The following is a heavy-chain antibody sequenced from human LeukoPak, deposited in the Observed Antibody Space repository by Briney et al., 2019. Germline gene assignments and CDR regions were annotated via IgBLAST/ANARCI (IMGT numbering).Heavy chain of an antibody. CDR3: ARGESSYYMDV. V-gene: IGHV3-21*01. J-gene: IGHJ6*03. Sequence: GGSLRLSCAASGFTFSSYSMNWVRQAPGKGLEWVSSISSSSSYIYYADSVKGRFTISRDNAKNSLYLQMNSLRADDTAVYYCARGESSYYMDVWGKGTTVTVSS. CDR2: ISSSSSYI. CDR1: GFTFSSYS. D-gene: IGHD3-10*01.